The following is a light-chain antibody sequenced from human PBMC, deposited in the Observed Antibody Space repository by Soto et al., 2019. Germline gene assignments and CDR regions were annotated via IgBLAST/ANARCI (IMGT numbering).Light chain of an antibody. CDR1: QSISSW. J-gene: IGKJ1*01. CDR2: DAS. Sequence: DIQMTQSPSTLSASLGDRVTITCRASQSISSWLAWYQQKPGKAPKLLIYDASNLESAVPSRFSGSGSGTEFTLTISSLQPDDFATYYCQQYNSYSWTFGQGTKVDI. V-gene: IGKV1-5*01. CDR3: QQYNSYSWT.